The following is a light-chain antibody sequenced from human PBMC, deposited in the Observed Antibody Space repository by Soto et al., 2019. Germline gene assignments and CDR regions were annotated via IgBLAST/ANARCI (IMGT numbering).Light chain of an antibody. Sequence: QSALTQPHSVSGSPGQSVTISCTGTSSDVGDYNFVSWYQQHPGKAPKLVIYDVTKRPSGVPDRFSASKSGNTASLTISGLQADDEADYYCCSYAGSYTYVFGTGTKVTVL. J-gene: IGLJ1*01. CDR3: CSYAGSYTYV. CDR1: SSDVGDYNF. V-gene: IGLV2-11*01. CDR2: DVT.